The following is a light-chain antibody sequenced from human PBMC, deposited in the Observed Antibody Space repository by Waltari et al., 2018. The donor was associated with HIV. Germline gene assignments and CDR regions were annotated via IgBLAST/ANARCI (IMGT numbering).Light chain of an antibody. Sequence: EIVLTQSPATLSLSPGERANLPCRASQSVSSYLAWYQQKPGQAPRLLIYDASNRATGIPARFSGSGSGTDFTLTISSLEPEDFAVYYCQQRSNWPPVTFGQGTKVEIK. CDR1: QSVSSY. CDR3: QQRSNWPPVT. V-gene: IGKV3-11*01. J-gene: IGKJ1*01. CDR2: DAS.